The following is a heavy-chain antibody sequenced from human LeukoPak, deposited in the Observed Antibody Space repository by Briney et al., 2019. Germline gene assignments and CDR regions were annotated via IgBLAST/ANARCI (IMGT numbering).Heavy chain of an antibody. CDR1: GGSISSSNW. Sequence: PSETLSLTCAVSGGSISSSNWWSWVRQPPGKGLEWIGEIYHSGSTNYNPSLKSRVTISVDKSKNQFSLKLSSVTAADTAVYYCASLAPYYDSTPRGDYWGQGTLVTVSS. CDR2: IYHSGST. J-gene: IGHJ4*02. CDR3: ASLAPYYDSTPRGDY. D-gene: IGHD3-22*01. V-gene: IGHV4-4*02.